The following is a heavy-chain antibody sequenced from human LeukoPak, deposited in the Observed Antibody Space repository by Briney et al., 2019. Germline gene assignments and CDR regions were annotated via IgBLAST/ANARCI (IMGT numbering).Heavy chain of an antibody. CDR3: ARGEVLRFSEWPLTNWFDP. V-gene: IGHV3-21*01. Sequence: PGGSLRLSCAASGFTFSSYSMNWVRQAPGKGLEWVSSISSSSSYIYYADSVKGRFTISRDNAKNSLYLQMNSLRAEDTAVYYCARGEVLRFSEWPLTNWFDPWGQGTLVTVSS. CDR1: GFTFSSYS. J-gene: IGHJ5*02. D-gene: IGHD3-3*01. CDR2: ISSSSSYI.